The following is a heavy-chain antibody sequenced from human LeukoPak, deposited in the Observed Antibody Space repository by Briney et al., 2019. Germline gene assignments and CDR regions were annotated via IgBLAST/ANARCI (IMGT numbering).Heavy chain of an antibody. J-gene: IGHJ6*03. D-gene: IGHD6-13*01. CDR1: GFTFSSYS. V-gene: IGHV3-48*01. CDR3: ARDGFSSSWPDYYYYYMDV. CDR2: ISSSSSTI. Sequence: GGSLRLSCAASGFTFSSYSMNWVRQAPGKGLEWVSYISSSSSTIYYADSVKGRFTISRDNAKNSLYLRMNSLRAEDTAVYYCARDGFSSSWPDYYYYYMDVWGKGTTVTVSS.